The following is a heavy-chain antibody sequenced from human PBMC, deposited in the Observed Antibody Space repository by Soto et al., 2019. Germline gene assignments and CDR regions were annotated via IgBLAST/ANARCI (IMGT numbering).Heavy chain of an antibody. CDR1: GFTFSSYA. Sequence: EVQLLESGGGLVQPGGSLRLSCAASGFTFSSYAMSWVRQAPGKGLEWVSAISGSGGSTYYADSVKGRFTISRDNSKNTLYLQMNSLRAEDTAVYYCAKPKRITIFGVVPVYYYGMDVWGQGTTVTVSS. CDR2: ISGSGGST. CDR3: AKPKRITIFGVVPVYYYGMDV. V-gene: IGHV3-23*01. D-gene: IGHD3-3*01. J-gene: IGHJ6*02.